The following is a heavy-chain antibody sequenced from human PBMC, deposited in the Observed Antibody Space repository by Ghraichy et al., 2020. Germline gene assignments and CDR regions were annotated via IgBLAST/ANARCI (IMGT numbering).Heavy chain of an antibody. D-gene: IGHD2-2*01. Sequence: GGSLRLSCAGSGFTFSDYAMAWVRQAPGKGLEWVSRLSGSGDDTYYADSVKGRFTVSRDNAKNTVFLQMNSLRAEDTAVYYCVKSDCGSHGCKLLDSWAQGTQVT. CDR1: GFTFSDYA. J-gene: IGHJ4*02. V-gene: IGHV3-23*01. CDR3: VKSDCGSHGCKLLDS. CDR2: LSGSGDDT.